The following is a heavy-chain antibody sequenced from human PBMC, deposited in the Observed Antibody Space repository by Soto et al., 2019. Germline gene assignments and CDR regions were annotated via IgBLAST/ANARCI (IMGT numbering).Heavy chain of an antibody. CDR2: IIPILDIT. V-gene: IGHV1-69*02. CDR3: ARQLVRDDFYYYYHMDV. CDR1: GGTFSNPT. J-gene: IGHJ6*03. Sequence: QVQLVQSGAEVKKPGSSVKVSCKAAGGTFSNPTINWVRQAPGQGLEWMGRIIPILDITNHAQRFQGRVTITADKSTTTAYMELSSLTSEDTAVYYCARQLVRDDFYYYYHMDVWGTGTTVTVSS. D-gene: IGHD6-19*01.